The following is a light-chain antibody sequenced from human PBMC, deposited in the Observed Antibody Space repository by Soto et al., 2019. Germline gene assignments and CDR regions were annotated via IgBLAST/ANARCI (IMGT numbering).Light chain of an antibody. CDR2: AAS. CDR1: QSVNTN. V-gene: IGKV3-15*01. Sequence: VGASGSCMINQSVNTNLAWYQQKPGQAPRLLIYAASTRATGVPARFSGSGSGTEFTLTFRRLQSEDSALYRFQHHTKWPPAFGQGTKVDIK. J-gene: IGKJ1*01. CDR3: QHHTKWPPA.